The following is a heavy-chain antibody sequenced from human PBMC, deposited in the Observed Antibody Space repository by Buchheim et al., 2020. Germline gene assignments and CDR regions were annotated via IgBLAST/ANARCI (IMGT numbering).Heavy chain of an antibody. CDR2: INPSGAGT. Sequence: QVQLVQSGAEVKKPGASVKVSCKASGYTFTSYYVHWVRQAPGQGLEWMGIINPSGAGTSYSQKFQGRVTRTRDTSTSTGYMELSSLRSEDTAVYYCARDRGAAAGTSPGYWGQGTL. CDR3: ARDRGAAAGTSPGY. V-gene: IGHV1-46*01. CDR1: GYTFTSYY. J-gene: IGHJ4*02. D-gene: IGHD6-13*01.